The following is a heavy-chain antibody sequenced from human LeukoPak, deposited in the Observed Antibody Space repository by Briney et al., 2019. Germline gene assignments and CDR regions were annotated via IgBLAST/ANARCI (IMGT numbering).Heavy chain of an antibody. CDR3: AGDTRGFDY. Sequence: PSETLSLTCSVSGGSISNYYWNWIRQPPGKGLEWIGCIHYTGGTNYNPSLMSRVTILIDTPKSQFSLKLSSVTAADTAVYYCAGDTRGFDYWGQGTLVTVSS. D-gene: IGHD3-10*01. J-gene: IGHJ4*02. V-gene: IGHV4-59*01. CDR1: GGSISNYY. CDR2: IHYTGGT.